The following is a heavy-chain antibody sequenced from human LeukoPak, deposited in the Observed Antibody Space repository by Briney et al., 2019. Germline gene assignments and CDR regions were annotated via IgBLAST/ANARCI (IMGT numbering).Heavy chain of an antibody. V-gene: IGHV4-59*08. CDR2: IYHSGTT. D-gene: IGHD6-19*01. CDR1: GGSIGHYY. J-gene: IGHJ4*02. CDR3: ARLRYATGWYYFDS. Sequence: PSETLSLTCTVSGGSIGHYYWSWIRQPPGKGLEWIGYIYHSGTTNYNPSLQSRVTISVDTSKNQSSLKLSSVTAADTAVYYCARLRYATGWYYFDSWGQETLVTVSS.